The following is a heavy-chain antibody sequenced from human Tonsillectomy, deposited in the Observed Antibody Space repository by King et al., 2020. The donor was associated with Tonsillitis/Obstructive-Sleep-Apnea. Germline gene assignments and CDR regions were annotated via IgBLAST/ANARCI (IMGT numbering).Heavy chain of an antibody. CDR3: ARDRDGIDS. CDR1: GYSFTTYA. J-gene: IGHJ5*02. CDR2: INTNTGNP. Sequence: QLVQSGSELKKPGASVKVSCKATGYSFTTYAMNWVRQAPGQGLEWMGWINTNTGNPTYAQGFTGRHVFSLDTSVSTVYLQISSLKPEDTAVYYCARDRDGIDSWGQGTLVTVSS. D-gene: IGHD1-14*01. V-gene: IGHV7-4-1*02.